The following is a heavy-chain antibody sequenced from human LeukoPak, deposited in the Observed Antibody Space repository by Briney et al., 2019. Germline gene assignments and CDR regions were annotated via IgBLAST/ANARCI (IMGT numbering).Heavy chain of an antibody. CDR3: ARGSYYDSSGSVAFDY. CDR2: IIPIFGTA. D-gene: IGHD3-22*01. V-gene: IGHV1-69*13. Sequence: GASVKVSCKASGGTFSSYAISWVRQAPGQGLEWMGGIIPIFGTANYAQKFQGRVTITADESTSTAYMELSSLRSEDTAVYYCARGSYYDSSGSVAFDYWGQGTLVTVSS. J-gene: IGHJ4*02. CDR1: GGTFSSYA.